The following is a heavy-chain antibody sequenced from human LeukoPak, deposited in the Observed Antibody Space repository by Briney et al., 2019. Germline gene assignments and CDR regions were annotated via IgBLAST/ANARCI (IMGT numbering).Heavy chain of an antibody. CDR1: GFTFSSYW. D-gene: IGHD1-1*01. CDR2: IKQDGSEK. J-gene: IGHJ4*02. CDR3: AKVVHHYFDY. Sequence: GGSLRLSCAASGFTFSSYWMSWVRQAPGKGLEWVANIKQDGSEKYYVDSVKGRFTISRDNSKNTLYLQMNSLRAEDTAVYYCAKVVHHYFDYWGQGTLVTVSS. V-gene: IGHV3-7*03.